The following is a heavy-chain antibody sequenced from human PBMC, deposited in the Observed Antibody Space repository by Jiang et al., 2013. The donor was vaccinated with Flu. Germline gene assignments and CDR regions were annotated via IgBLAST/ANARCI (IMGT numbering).Heavy chain of an antibody. CDR2: IHTKTGNP. D-gene: IGHD2-8*02. Sequence: PGASVKVSCKASGYTLTTYAMNWVRQAPGQGLEWMGWIHTKTGNPTYAQGFTGRFVLSMDTSISTAYLHISSLKDEDTAVYYCARSAATGGVCYDWGQGTLVTVSS. CDR3: ARSAATGGVCYD. CDR1: GYTLTTYA. J-gene: IGHJ4*02. V-gene: IGHV7-4-1*02.